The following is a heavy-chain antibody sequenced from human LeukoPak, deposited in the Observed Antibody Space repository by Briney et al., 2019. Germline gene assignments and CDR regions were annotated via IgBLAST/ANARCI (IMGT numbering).Heavy chain of an antibody. CDR1: GGSISSYY. D-gene: IGHD4-23*01. CDR3: ARDSNCGGNNGLAY. J-gene: IGHJ4*02. Sequence: SETLSLTCTVSGGSISSYYWSWIRQPPGKGLEWIGYIYYSGSTNYNPSLKSRVTISVDTSKNQFSLKLSSVTAADTAVYYCARDSNCGGNNGLAYWGQGTLVTVSS. CDR2: IYYSGST. V-gene: IGHV4-59*01.